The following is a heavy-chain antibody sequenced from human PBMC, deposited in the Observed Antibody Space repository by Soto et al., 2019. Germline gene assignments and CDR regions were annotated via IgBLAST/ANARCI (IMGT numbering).Heavy chain of an antibody. V-gene: IGHV3-30-3*01. CDR3: ARDESGTADY. J-gene: IGHJ4*02. CDR1: GFTFSSYA. Sequence: QVQLVESGGGVVQPGRSLRLSCAASGFTFSSYAMHWVRQAPGKGLEWVAVISYDGSNKYYADSVKGRFTISRDNSKNTLYLQMNSLGAEDTAVYYCARDESGTADYWGQGSLVTVSS. CDR2: ISYDGSNK.